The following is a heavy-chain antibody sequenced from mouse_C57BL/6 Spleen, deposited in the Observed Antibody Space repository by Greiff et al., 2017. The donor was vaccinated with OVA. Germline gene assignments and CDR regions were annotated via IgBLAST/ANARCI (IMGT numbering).Heavy chain of an antibody. CDR1: GFTFSSYA. D-gene: IGHD1-1*01. J-gene: IGHJ3*01. V-gene: IGHV5-4*01. Sequence: EVQLVESGGGLVKPGGSLKLSCAASGFTFSSYAMSWVRQTPEKRLEWVATISDGGSYTYYPDNVKGRFTISRDNAKNNLYLQMSHLKSEDTAMYYCARDYYYGPGTGFAYWGQGTLVTVSA. CDR3: ARDYYYGPGTGFAY. CDR2: ISDGGSYT.